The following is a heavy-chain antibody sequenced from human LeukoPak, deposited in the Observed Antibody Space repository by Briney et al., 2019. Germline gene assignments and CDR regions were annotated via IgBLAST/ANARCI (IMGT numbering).Heavy chain of an antibody. J-gene: IGHJ4*02. V-gene: IGHV1-2*02. CDR3: ARGYYYDSSGYSTGFDY. CDR1: GYTFTGYY. CDR2: INPNSGGT. Sequence: GASVKVSCKAPGYTFTGYYMHWVRQAPGQGLEWMGWINPNSGGTNYAQKFQGRVTMTTDTSTSTAYMELRSLRSDDTAVYYCARGYYYDSSGYSTGFDYWGQGTLVTVSS. D-gene: IGHD3-22*01.